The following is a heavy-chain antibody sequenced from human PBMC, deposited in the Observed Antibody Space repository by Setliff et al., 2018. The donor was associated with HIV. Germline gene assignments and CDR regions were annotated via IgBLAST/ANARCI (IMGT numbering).Heavy chain of an antibody. J-gene: IGHJ4*02. D-gene: IGHD1-1*01. CDR2: ISAYNGNT. V-gene: IGHV1-18*01. Sequence: ASVKVSCKASGYTFTSYGISWVRQAPGQGLEWMGWISAYNGNTNYAQKLQGRVTMTTDTSTSTAYMELRSLRSDDTAVYYCARGSWKDGAHGHFFDYWGQGTLVTVSS. CDR3: ARGSWKDGAHGHFFDY. CDR1: GYTFTSYG.